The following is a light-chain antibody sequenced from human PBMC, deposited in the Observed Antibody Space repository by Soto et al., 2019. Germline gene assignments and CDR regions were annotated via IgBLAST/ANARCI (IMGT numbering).Light chain of an antibody. Sequence: NLSPSSLSASVGDRVTITCRASQGIRNDLGWYQQKPGKAPKLLIYAASSLQSGVPSRFSGSGSGTDFTLTSSSLQPEDFATYYSQQTSTPPHPFCGGSKVDIK. J-gene: IGKJ4*01. CDR2: AAS. V-gene: IGKV1-6*01. CDR1: QGIRND. CDR3: QQTSTPPHP.